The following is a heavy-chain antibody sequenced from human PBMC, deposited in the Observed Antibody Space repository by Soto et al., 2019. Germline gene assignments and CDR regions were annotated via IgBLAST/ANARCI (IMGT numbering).Heavy chain of an antibody. V-gene: IGHV1-18*04. CDR2: ISAYNGNT. D-gene: IGHD3-3*01. CDR3: ARDRVAAVVLRFLEWLQYYGMDV. J-gene: IGHJ6*02. CDR1: GYTFTSYG. Sequence: ASVKVSCKASGYTFTSYGISWVRQAPGQGLEWMGWISAYNGNTNYAQKLQGRVTMTTDTSMSTAYMELRSLRSDDTAVYYCARDRVAAVVLRFLEWLQYYGMDVWGQGTTVTVSS.